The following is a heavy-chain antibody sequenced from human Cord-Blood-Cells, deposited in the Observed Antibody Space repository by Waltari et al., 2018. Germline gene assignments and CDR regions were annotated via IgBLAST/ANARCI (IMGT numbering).Heavy chain of an antibody. V-gene: IGHV4-34*01. Sequence: QVQLQQWGAGLLKPSETLSLTCAVYGGSFSGYSWRWIRQPPGKGLGWIGEINQSGSNNYTPSLKSRVTISVDTSKNQFSLKLSSVTAADTAVYYCARGPYSSSSFDYWGQGTLVTVSS. D-gene: IGHD6-6*01. CDR2: INQSGSN. CDR3: ARGPYSSSSFDY. CDR1: GGSFSGYS. J-gene: IGHJ4*02.